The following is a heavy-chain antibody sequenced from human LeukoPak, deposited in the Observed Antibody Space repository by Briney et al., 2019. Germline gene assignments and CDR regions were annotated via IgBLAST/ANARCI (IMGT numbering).Heavy chain of an antibody. CDR1: GGSIRSYY. J-gene: IGHJ4*02. V-gene: IGHV4-59*01. CDR3: ARDEGPKGDYFDY. Sequence: SETLSLTCTVSGGSIRSYYWSWIRQPPGKGLEWIGYIYYSGTTNYNPSLKSRVSISVDTSKNQFSLKLSSVTAADTAVYYCARDEGPKGDYFDYWGQGTLVTVSS. CDR2: IYYSGTT. D-gene: IGHD1-26*01.